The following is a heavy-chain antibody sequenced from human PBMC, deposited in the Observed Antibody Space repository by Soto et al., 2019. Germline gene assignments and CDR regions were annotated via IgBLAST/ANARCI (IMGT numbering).Heavy chain of an antibody. CDR2: INTDGRET. J-gene: IGHJ4*02. CDR3: ASSMGRGGDDY. CDR1: GFTFSDYW. Sequence: EVQLVESGGGLVQPGGSLRLSCAASGFTFSDYWMRWVRQATGKGLECVANINTDGRETYYVDPVKGRFTISRDNAKNSLYLQMNSLRAEDTAVYYCASSMGRGGDDYWGQGTLVAVSS. V-gene: IGHV3-7*05. D-gene: IGHD3-10*01.